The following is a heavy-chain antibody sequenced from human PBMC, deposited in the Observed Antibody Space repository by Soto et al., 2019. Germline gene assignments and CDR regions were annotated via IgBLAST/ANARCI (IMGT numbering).Heavy chain of an antibody. CDR2: ISGSGGST. V-gene: IGHV3-23*01. J-gene: IGHJ6*02. CDR3: AKDRFRFLAWLHYIPYGSPLDV. CDR1: GVTFSSYA. D-gene: IGHD3-3*01. Sequence: PGGSLRLSCAASGVTFSSYAMSWVRQAPGKGLEWVSAISGSGGSTYYADSVKGRFTISRDKAKNTRYLQMNSLRAEDTAVYYYAKDRFRFLAWLHYIPYGSPLDVWGQRSTVTVSS.